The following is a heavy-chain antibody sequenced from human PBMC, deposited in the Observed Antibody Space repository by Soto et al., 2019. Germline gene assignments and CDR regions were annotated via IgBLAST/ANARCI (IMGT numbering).Heavy chain of an antibody. CDR1: GYTLTELS. CDR3: ATMNGESYPAGWFDP. J-gene: IGHJ5*02. D-gene: IGHD1-26*01. V-gene: IGHV1-24*01. CDR2: FDPEDGET. Sequence: ASVKVSCKVSGYTLTELSMHWVRQAPGKGLEWMGGFDPEDGETIYAQKFQGRVTMTEDTSTDTAYMELSSLRSEDTAVYYCATMNGESYPAGWFDPWGQGTLVTVSS.